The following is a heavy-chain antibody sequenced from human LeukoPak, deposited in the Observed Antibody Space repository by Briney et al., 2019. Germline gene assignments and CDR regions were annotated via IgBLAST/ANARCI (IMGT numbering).Heavy chain of an antibody. CDR1: GFTFSSYG. J-gene: IGHJ4*02. CDR3: AKDRYYYGSGSSMPADY. CDR2: ISYEGSNK. D-gene: IGHD3-10*01. Sequence: GTSLRLSCAASGFTFSSYGMHWVRQAPGKGLEWVAVISYEGSNKYYADSVKGRFTISRDNSKNTLYLQMNSLRAEDTAVYYCAKDRYYYGSGSSMPADYWGQGTLVTVS. V-gene: IGHV3-30*18.